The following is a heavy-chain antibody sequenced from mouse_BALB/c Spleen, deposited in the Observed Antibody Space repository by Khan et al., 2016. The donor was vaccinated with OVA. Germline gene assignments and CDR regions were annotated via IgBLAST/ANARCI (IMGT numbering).Heavy chain of an antibody. J-gene: IGHJ4*01. CDR2: IRNKANGYTT. V-gene: IGHV7-3*02. CDR3: ARYGGSLALDY. CDR1: EFTFTDYY. Sequence: EVELVESGGGLVQPGGSLRLSCTTSEFTFTDYYMSWVRQPPGEALEWLGFIRNKANGYTTEYSASVKGRLTISRDYSQSILFLQMHTLRAEDIATYYCARYGGSLALDYWGQGTSVTVSS.